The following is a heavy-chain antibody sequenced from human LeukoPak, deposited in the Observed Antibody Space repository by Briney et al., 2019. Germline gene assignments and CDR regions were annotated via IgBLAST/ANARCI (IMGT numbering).Heavy chain of an antibody. CDR3: ARDAHDAFDI. V-gene: IGHV3-21*01. CDR2: ISSSSSYI. Sequence: GSLRLSWAASGFTFSSYSMNWVRQAPGKGLEWVSSISSSSSYIYYADSVKGRFTISRDNAKNSLYLQMNSLRAEDTAVYYCARDAHDAFDIWGQGTMVTVSS. J-gene: IGHJ3*02. CDR1: GFTFSSYS.